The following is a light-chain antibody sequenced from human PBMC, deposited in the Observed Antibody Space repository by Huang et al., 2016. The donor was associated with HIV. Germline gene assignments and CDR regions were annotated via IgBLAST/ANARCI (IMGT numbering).Light chain of an antibody. V-gene: IGKV3-15*01. CDR1: LSVSTN. CDR3: QQYDNWPLT. CDR2: GAS. Sequence: ERVMTQSAATVSLSPGERATLSCRASLSVSTNLAWYQQTPGQAPRLLNYGASTRATGIPARCSGGGSGAEFTLTISSRQSEDFAVYYCQQYDNWPLTFGGGTKVQIK. J-gene: IGKJ4*01.